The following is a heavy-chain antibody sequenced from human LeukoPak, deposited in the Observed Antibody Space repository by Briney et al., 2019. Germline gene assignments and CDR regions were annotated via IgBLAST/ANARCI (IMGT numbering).Heavy chain of an antibody. V-gene: IGHV4-59*01. CDR3: ARVVVAARTYNWFDP. D-gene: IGHD2-15*01. Sequence: PSETLSLTCTVSGGSISSYYWSWIRQPPGKGLEWIGYIYYSGSTNYNPSLKSRVTISVDTSKNQFSLKLSSVTAADTVVYYCARVVVAARTYNWFDPWGQGTLVTVSS. CDR1: GGSISSYY. CDR2: IYYSGST. J-gene: IGHJ5*02.